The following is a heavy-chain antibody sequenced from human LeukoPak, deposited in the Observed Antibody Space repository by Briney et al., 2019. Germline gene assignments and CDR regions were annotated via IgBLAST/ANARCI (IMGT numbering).Heavy chain of an antibody. J-gene: IGHJ6*03. D-gene: IGHD3-16*01. Sequence: PGGSLRLSCAASGFTFDDYTMHWVRQAPGKGLEWVSLISWDGGTTYYADSVKGRFTISRDNSKNSLYLQMNSLRTEDTALYYCAKDSAGGDFYMDVWGKGTTVTVSS. CDR1: GFTFDDYT. V-gene: IGHV3-43*01. CDR3: AKDSAGGDFYMDV. CDR2: ISWDGGTT.